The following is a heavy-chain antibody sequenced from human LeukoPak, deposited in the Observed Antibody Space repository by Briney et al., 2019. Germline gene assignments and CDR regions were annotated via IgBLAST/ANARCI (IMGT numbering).Heavy chain of an antibody. D-gene: IGHD3-16*01. CDR1: GGTFSNYA. J-gene: IGHJ4*02. CDR3: ARDNDSRDPPHFDY. V-gene: IGHV1-69*06. CDR2: IIPIFGTA. Sequence: AVKVSCKASGGTFSNYAISGVRQAPVQGLEWMGGIIPIFGTANYAQKFRGRVTITADKSTRTAYMELSSLRSGDAAVYYCARDNDSRDPPHFDYWGQGTLVTVPS.